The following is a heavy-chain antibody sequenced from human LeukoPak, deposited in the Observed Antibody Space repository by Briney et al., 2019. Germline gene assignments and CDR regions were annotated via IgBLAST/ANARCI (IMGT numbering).Heavy chain of an antibody. CDR3: ARGLGSYYYDSSWFDP. Sequence: ASVKVSCKASGYTFTSYGISWVRQAPGQGFEWMGWISAYNGNTNYAQKLQGRVTMTTDTSTSTAYMELRSLRSDDTAVYYCARGLGSYYYDSSWFDPWGQGTLVTVSS. J-gene: IGHJ5*02. CDR2: ISAYNGNT. D-gene: IGHD3-22*01. V-gene: IGHV1-18*01. CDR1: GYTFTSYG.